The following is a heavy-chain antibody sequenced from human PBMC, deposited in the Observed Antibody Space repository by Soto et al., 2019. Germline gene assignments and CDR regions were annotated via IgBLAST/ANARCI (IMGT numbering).Heavy chain of an antibody. Sequence: PGGSLRLSCAASGFTFISYAMHWVRQAPGKGLEWVAVIAYDGRNKYYADSVKGRFTISRDNSKNTLYLQMNSLRIEDTAVYYCARELERVFDYWGQGALVTVSS. CDR3: ARELERVFDY. V-gene: IGHV3-30*04. CDR2: IAYDGRNK. D-gene: IGHD1-1*01. J-gene: IGHJ4*02. CDR1: GFTFISYA.